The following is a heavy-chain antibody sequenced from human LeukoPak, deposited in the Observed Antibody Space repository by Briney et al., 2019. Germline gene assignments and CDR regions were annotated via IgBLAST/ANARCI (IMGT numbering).Heavy chain of an antibody. D-gene: IGHD1-1*01. V-gene: IGHV3-21*01. J-gene: IGHJ4*02. CDR3: ARDRELERRDFDY. CDR1: GFTFSSYS. CDR2: ISSSSSYI. Sequence: GGSLRLSCAASGFTFSSYSMNWVRQAPGKGLEWVSSISSSSSYIYCADSVKGRFTISRDNAKNSLYLQMNSLRAEDTAVYYCARDRELERRDFDYWGQGTLVTVSS.